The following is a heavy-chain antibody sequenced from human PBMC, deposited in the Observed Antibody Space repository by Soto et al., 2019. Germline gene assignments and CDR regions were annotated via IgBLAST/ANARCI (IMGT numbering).Heavy chain of an antibody. J-gene: IGHJ4*02. CDR1: GFTFSSYA. CDR2: ISGSGGST. Sequence: EVQLLESGGGLVQPGGSLRLSCAASGFTFSSYAMSWVRQAPGKGLEWVSAISGSGGSTYYADSVKGRFTISRDNSKNMLYLQMNSLRAEDTAVYYCAKDSVIAVVGTCDYWGQGTLVTVSS. V-gene: IGHV3-23*01. D-gene: IGHD6-19*01. CDR3: AKDSVIAVVGTCDY.